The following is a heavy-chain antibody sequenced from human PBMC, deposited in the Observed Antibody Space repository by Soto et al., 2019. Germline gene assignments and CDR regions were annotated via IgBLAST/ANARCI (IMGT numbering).Heavy chain of an antibody. CDR3: AKKDHYYDSSGYPDYGTDV. D-gene: IGHD3-22*01. V-gene: IGHV3-23*01. J-gene: IGHJ6*02. CDR1: VFTFISYA. CDR2: ISGSGGST. Sequence: LRLSCASSVFTFISYAMSWVRQAPGKGLEWVSAISGSGGSTYYADSVKGRFTISRDNSKNTLYLQMNSLRAEDTAVYYCAKKDHYYDSSGYPDYGTDVWGQGTTVTVSS.